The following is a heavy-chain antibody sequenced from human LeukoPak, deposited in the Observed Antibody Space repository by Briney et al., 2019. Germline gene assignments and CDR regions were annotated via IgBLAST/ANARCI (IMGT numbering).Heavy chain of an antibody. CDR1: GGSISSYY. V-gene: IGHV4-59*01. Sequence: PSETLSLTCTVSGGSISSYYWSWIRQPPGKGLEWIGYIYYSGSTNYNPSLKSRVTISVDTSKNQFSLKLSSVTAADTAVYYCARGSPYYGSGTLDYWGQGTLVTVSS. CDR2: IYYSGST. J-gene: IGHJ4*02. CDR3: ARGSPYYGSGTLDY. D-gene: IGHD3-10*01.